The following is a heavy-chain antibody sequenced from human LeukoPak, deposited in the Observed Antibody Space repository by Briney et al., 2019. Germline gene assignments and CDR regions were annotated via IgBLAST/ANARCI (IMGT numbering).Heavy chain of an antibody. CDR2: INHSGNT. D-gene: IGHD3-22*01. V-gene: IGHV4-34*01. CDR3: ARGGRLFLPY. CDR1: GXSFSGYY. J-gene: IGHJ4*02. Sequence: PSETLSLTCAVYGXSFSGYYWNWIRQFPGRGQEWIGEINHSGNTNYNPSLKSRVTISVDTSKNQFSLKLSSVTAADTAVYYCARGGRLFLPYWGQGTLVTVSS.